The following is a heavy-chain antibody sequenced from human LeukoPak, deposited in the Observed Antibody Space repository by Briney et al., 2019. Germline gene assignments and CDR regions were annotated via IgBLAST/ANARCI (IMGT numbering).Heavy chain of an antibody. Sequence: GGSLRLSCAASGFTFSNSYMTWFRQAPGKGLEWVAYIKQDGIEKFYLDSVRGRFTVSRDNAKDSLFLQMNSLTAEDTAVYYCARGDGWLVDYWGQGTLVTVSS. CDR2: IKQDGIEK. CDR1: GFTFSNSY. V-gene: IGHV3-7*04. CDR3: ARGDGWLVDY. J-gene: IGHJ4*02. D-gene: IGHD5-24*01.